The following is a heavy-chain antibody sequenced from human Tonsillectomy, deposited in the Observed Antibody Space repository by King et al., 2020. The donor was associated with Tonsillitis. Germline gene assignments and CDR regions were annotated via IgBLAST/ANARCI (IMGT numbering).Heavy chain of an antibody. CDR3: AREKPAAGTGWLDP. CDR1: GFTFSSYS. Sequence: VQLVESGGGLVKPGGSLRLSCAASGFTFSSYSMNWVRQAPGKGLEWVSSISSSSSFIYYGDSVKGRFTISRDNAKNSLYLQMNSLRAEDTAVYYCAREKPAAGTGWLDPWGQGTLVTVSS. J-gene: IGHJ5*02. CDR2: ISSSSSFI. D-gene: IGHD6-13*01. V-gene: IGHV3-21*01.